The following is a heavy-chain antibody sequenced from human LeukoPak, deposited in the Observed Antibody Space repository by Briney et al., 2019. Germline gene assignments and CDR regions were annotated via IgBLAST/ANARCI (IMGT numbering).Heavy chain of an antibody. Sequence: SETLSLTCSVSGGSINSHYWSWIRQSPGQGLEWIGYIFYTGSTSYNPSLKSRVTISVDRSNNQFSLKLRSVTAADTAVFYCARSTRNSALRTWGQGILVTVSP. D-gene: IGHD2/OR15-2a*01. CDR3: ARSTRNSALRT. CDR1: GGSINSHY. CDR2: IFYTGST. V-gene: IGHV4-59*11. J-gene: IGHJ4*02.